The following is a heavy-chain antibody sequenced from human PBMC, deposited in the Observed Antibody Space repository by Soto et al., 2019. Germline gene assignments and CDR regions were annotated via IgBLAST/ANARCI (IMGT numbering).Heavy chain of an antibody. V-gene: IGHV3-74*01. Sequence: GGSLSLSCAASGFPFSSYWMHWVRQAPGKGLVWVSRINSDGSSTSYADSVKGRFTISRDNAKNTLYLQMNSLRAEDTAVYYCARDYYGSGGPYDYWGQGTLVTVSS. D-gene: IGHD3-10*01. J-gene: IGHJ4*02. CDR2: INSDGSST. CDR1: GFPFSSYW. CDR3: ARDYYGSGGPYDY.